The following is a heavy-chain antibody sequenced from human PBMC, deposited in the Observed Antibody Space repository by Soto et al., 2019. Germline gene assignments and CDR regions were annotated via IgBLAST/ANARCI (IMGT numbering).Heavy chain of an antibody. CDR3: ARAPDYAPDY. D-gene: IGHD2-2*01. J-gene: IGHJ4*02. Sequence: PSETLSLTCAVSGGSISSSNWWSWVRQPPGKGLEWIGEIYHSGTTNYNPYLKSRVHKSVDKSTKQITLKLSSVTAADTAVYYCARAPDYAPDYWGQGTLVTVSS. V-gene: IGHV4-4*02. CDR2: IYHSGTT. CDR1: GGSISSSNW.